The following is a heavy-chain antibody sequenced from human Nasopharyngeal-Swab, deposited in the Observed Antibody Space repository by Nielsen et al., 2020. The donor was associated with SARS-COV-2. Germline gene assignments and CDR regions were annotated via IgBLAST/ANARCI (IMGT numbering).Heavy chain of an antibody. V-gene: IGHV4-34*01. CDR2: GYYTGST. CDR1: GGSFSGYY. CDR3: ARRRIANGDFDF. Sequence: SETLSLTCAVYGGSFSGYYWSWIRQPPGKGLEWIGSGYYTGSTYYNPSLKSRVSISVDTSKNQFSLKVSSVTAADTAVYYCARRRIANGDFDFWGQGTLVTVSS. J-gene: IGHJ4*02. D-gene: IGHD2-21*01.